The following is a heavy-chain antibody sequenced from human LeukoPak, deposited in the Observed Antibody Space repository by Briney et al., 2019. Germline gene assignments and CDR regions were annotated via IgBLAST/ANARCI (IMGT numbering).Heavy chain of an antibody. Sequence: GRSLRLSCAASGFTFSSYAMHWVRQAPGKGLEWVAGISYDESNKYYADSVKGRFTISRDNSKNTLYLQMNSLRAEDTAVYYCAKDPGRVGASPFDYWGQGTLVTVSS. CDR2: ISYDESNK. CDR3: AKDPGRVGASPFDY. CDR1: GFTFSSYA. D-gene: IGHD1-26*01. V-gene: IGHV3-30*18. J-gene: IGHJ4*02.